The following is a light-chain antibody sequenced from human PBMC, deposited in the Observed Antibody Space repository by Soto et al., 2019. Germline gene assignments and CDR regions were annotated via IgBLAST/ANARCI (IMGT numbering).Light chain of an antibody. V-gene: IGKV2D-29*01. Sequence: EIVMTQTPLSLSVTPGQSASISCRSSQTLLHSNGKSYLYWYLQKAGQAPQLLLYEVSKRFSGVPDRFSGSGAGTDFTLKISRVEAEDVGVYYCLQSLHFPLTFGGGTKVEIK. CDR2: EVS. J-gene: IGKJ4*01. CDR3: LQSLHFPLT. CDR1: QTLLHSNGKSY.